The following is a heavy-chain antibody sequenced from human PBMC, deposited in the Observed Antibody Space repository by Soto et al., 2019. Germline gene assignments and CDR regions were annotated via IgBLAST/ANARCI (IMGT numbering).Heavy chain of an antibody. Sequence: QLQLQESGPGLVKPSETLSLTCTVSGGSISSSSYYWGWIRQPPGKGLEWIGSIYYSGSTYYNPSLKSRVTISVDTSKNQFSLKLSSVTAADTAVYYCARQVKYNWFDPWGQGTLVTVSS. V-gene: IGHV4-39*01. CDR3: ARQVKYNWFDP. CDR2: IYYSGST. CDR1: GGSISSSSYY. J-gene: IGHJ5*02. D-gene: IGHD3-22*01.